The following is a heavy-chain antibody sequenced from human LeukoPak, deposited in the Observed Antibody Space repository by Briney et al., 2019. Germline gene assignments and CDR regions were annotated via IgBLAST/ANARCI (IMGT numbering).Heavy chain of an antibody. D-gene: IGHD3-22*01. V-gene: IGHV4-59*01. Sequence: SETLSLTCTVSGGSISSYYWSWIRQPPGKGLEWIGYIYYSGSTNYNPSLKSRVTISVDTSKNQFSLKLSSVTAADTAVYYCAVDYDSSGQDDMWGQGTMVTVSS. J-gene: IGHJ3*02. CDR1: GGSISSYY. CDR3: AVDYDSSGQDDM. CDR2: IYYSGST.